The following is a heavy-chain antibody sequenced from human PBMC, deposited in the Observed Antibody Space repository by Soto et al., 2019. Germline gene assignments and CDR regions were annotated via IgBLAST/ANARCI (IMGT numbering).Heavy chain of an antibody. J-gene: IGHJ4*02. CDR3: AREGYYYDSSGYYYFDY. CDR2: ISSSSTTI. V-gene: IGHV3-48*02. D-gene: IGHD3-22*01. CDR1: GFTFSSYS. Sequence: PGGSLRLSCAASGFTFSSYSMNCVRRAPGKGLEWVSYISSSSTTIYYADSVKGRFTISRDNAKSSLFLQMSGLRDEDTAVYHCAREGYYYDSSGYYYFDYWGQGA.